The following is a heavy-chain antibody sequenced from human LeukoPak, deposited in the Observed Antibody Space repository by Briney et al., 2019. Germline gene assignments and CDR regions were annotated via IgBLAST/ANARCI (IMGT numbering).Heavy chain of an antibody. V-gene: IGHV3-48*02. CDR3: ATSGRLDSSAYYPRFEY. J-gene: IGHJ4*02. CDR2: ISSRSSTI. CDR1: GFNFSTYR. D-gene: IGHD3-22*01. Sequence: GGSLRLSCAASGFNFSTYRMNWVRQAPGKGLEWVSHISSRSSTIYYADTVKGRFTISRDSAKNSLYLKMNSLRDEDPAVYYCATSGRLDSSAYYPRFEYWGQGTLVTVSS.